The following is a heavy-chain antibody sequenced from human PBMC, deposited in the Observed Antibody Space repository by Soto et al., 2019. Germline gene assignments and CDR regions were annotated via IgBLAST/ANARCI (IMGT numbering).Heavy chain of an antibody. D-gene: IGHD3-3*01. CDR3: AHRVLRTVFGLVTTTAIYFDF. CDR2: LYWADDK. J-gene: IGHJ4*02. Sequence: QITLNESGPTQVKPRQTLTLTCTFSGFSLTTSGVGVGWIRQSPGKAPEWLALLYWADDKRYSPSPKRRLTITKDTSKNLVVLTMADLDPADTVTYYCAHRVLRTVFGLVTTTAIYFDFWGQGTPVAVSS. CDR1: GFSLTTSGVG. V-gene: IGHV2-5*02.